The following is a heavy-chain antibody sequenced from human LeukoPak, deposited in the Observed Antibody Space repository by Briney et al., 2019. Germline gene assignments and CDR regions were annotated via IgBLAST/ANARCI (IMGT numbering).Heavy chain of an antibody. CDR2: IRGSGGNK. J-gene: IGHJ4*02. CDR3: AKDPFLYYYGLGSYPDY. Sequence: GGSLRLSCVGSRFPPSKYAMSWVRQAPGKGLEWVSGIRGSGGNKYYADSVKGRFTISRDNSKNTLYLQMNSLRAEDTAVYYCAKDPFLYYYGLGSYPDYWGQGILVTVSS. CDR1: RFPPSKYA. V-gene: IGHV3-23*01. D-gene: IGHD3-10*01.